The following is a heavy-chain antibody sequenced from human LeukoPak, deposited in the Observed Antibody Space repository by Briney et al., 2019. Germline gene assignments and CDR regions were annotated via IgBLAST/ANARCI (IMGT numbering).Heavy chain of an antibody. CDR2: FDPEDGET. D-gene: IGHD1-7*01. Sequence: ASVKVSCKVSGYXLTELSIHWVRQAPGKGLEWMGGFDPEDGETIYAQKFQGRVTMTEDTSTDTAYMELSSLRSEDTAVYYCATVRITGTIGGEYYFDYWGQGTLVTVSS. CDR1: GYXLTELS. J-gene: IGHJ4*02. V-gene: IGHV1-24*01. CDR3: ATVRITGTIGGEYYFDY.